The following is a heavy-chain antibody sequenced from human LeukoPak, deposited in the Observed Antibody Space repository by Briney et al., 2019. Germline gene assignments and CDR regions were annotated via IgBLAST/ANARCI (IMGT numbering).Heavy chain of an antibody. D-gene: IGHD3-10*01. CDR2: ISRSSDNI. CDR3: VRGHTIIQY. CDR1: GLTLSDYY. J-gene: IGHJ4*02. Sequence: GGSLRLSCAVSGLTLSDYYMSWIRQVPGKGLEFVSYISRSSDNIYYADSVKGRFTISRDNTKNSLYLQMSSLRADDTAVYYCVRGHTIIQYWGQGTLVTVSS. V-gene: IGHV3-11*01.